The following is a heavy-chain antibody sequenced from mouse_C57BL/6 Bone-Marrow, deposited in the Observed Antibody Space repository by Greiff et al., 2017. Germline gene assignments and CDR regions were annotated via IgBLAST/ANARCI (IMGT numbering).Heavy chain of an antibody. Sequence: QVQLKQSGPGLVAPSQSLSITCTVSGFSLTSYAISWVRQPPGKGLEWLGVIWTGGGTNYNSALKSRLSISKDNSKSQVFLKMNSLQTDDTARYYCAIGEQLRLSYAMDYWGQGTSVTVSS. V-gene: IGHV2-9-1*01. D-gene: IGHD3-2*02. CDR3: AIGEQLRLSYAMDY. CDR2: IWTGGGT. J-gene: IGHJ4*01. CDR1: GFSLTSYA.